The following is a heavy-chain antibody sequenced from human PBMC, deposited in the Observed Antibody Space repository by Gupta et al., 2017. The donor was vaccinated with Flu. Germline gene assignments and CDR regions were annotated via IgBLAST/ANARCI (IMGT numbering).Heavy chain of an antibody. J-gene: IGHJ4*02. CDR1: GYSISSGYY. CDR2: IYYTGSTT. CDR3: AKDRLYNSGSDF. D-gene: IGHD3-10*01. Sequence: QVLLQESGPGLVKPSETLSPTCTVSGYSISSGYYWGWIRQPPGKGLEWIGSIYYTGSTTNFNTSLKSRVTISVDTSKNQVSRKLSAVTAADTAVDYCAKDRLYNSGSDFWGQGTLVTVSS. V-gene: IGHV4-38-2*02.